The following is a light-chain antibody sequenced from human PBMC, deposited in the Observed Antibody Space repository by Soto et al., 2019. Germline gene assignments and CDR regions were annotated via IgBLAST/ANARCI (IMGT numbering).Light chain of an antibody. CDR3: QQHDEIPYT. CDR2: DAS. V-gene: IGKV1-33*01. Sequence: DIQMTQSPSSLSASVGDRVSITCQASQDITNSLNWYQHKPGKAPNLLIYDASNLEIGVPSRFSGSGSGTDFTFTISSLQPEDVATYYCQQHDEIPYTFGQGTKLEIK. J-gene: IGKJ2*01. CDR1: QDITNS.